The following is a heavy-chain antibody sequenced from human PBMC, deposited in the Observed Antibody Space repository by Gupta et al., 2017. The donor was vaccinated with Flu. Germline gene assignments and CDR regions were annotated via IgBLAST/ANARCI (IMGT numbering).Heavy chain of an antibody. Sequence: EVQLVESGGGLVQPGESLRLSCVASGFTFSRYWIHWVRQVPGKGLVWVSRINGDGSTTTYADSVEGRFTISRDNAKNTLYLQMNSLSVEDTALYYCARVGRDGYSNFDQWGQGTLVTVSS. V-gene: IGHV3-74*03. J-gene: IGHJ4*02. CDR1: GFTFSRYW. CDR3: ARVGRDGYSNFDQ. D-gene: IGHD4-4*01. CDR2: INGDGSTT.